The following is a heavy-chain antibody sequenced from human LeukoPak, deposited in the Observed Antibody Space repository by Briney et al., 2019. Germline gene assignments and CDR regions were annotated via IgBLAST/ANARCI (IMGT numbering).Heavy chain of an antibody. CDR2: ISYDGSNK. J-gene: IGHJ4*02. CDR1: GFTFSSYA. V-gene: IGHV3-30*04. D-gene: IGHD3-22*01. Sequence: PGGPLRLSCAASGFTFSSYAMHWVRQAPGKGLEWVAVISYDGSNKYYADSVKGRFTISRDNSKNTLYLQMNSLRAEDTAVYYCAREAAAYYDSSGPNDYWGQGTLVTVSS. CDR3: AREAAAYYDSSGPNDY.